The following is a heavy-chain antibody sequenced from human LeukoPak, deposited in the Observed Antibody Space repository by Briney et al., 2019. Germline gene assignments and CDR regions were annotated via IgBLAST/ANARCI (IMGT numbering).Heavy chain of an antibody. J-gene: IGHJ6*03. CDR1: GYTFTMYY. CDR2: INPSDGAT. D-gene: IGHD3-10*01. Sequence: ASVKVSCKASGYTFTMYYIHWVRQATGQGLEWMGMINPSDGATTYAQRFQGRVTMTRDMSTTTVYMDLRILRSEDPDAYFCARDQRGGLSANLGGSLASYYTYYYMDVWGRGTTVTVSS. V-gene: IGHV1-46*01. CDR3: ARDQRGGLSANLGGSLASYYTYYYMDV.